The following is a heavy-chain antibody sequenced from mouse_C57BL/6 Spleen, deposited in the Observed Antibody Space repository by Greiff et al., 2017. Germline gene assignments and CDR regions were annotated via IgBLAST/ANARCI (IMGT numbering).Heavy chain of an antibody. Sequence: QVTLKESGPGILQSSQTLSLTCSFSGFSLSTSGMGVSWLRQPAGKGLEWLAHIYWDDDKRYNPSLKSRLTISKDTSRNQVFLKSTSVDTADTATYYCARRGLLHYYAMDYWGQGTSVTVSS. V-gene: IGHV8-12*01. CDR1: GFSLSTSGMG. J-gene: IGHJ4*01. CDR2: IYWDDDK. CDR3: ARRGLLHYYAMDY. D-gene: IGHD2-3*01.